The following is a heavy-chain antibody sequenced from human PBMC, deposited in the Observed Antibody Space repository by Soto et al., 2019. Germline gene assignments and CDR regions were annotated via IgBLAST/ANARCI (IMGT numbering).Heavy chain of an antibody. CDR2: IYYSGST. Sequence: PSETLSLTCTVSGGSISSYYWSWIRQPPGKGLEWIGYIYYSGSTNYNPSLKSRVTISVDTSENQFSLKLSSVTAADTAVYYCARLVVPAARPHYYYYYYYMDVWGKGTTVTVSS. CDR1: GGSISSYY. CDR3: ARLVVPAARPHYYYYYYYMDV. J-gene: IGHJ6*03. V-gene: IGHV4-59*08. D-gene: IGHD2-2*01.